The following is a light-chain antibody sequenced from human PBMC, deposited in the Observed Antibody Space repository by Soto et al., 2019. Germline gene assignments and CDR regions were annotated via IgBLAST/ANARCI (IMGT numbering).Light chain of an antibody. CDR1: SSNIGAGYD. Sequence: QSVLTQPPSVSGAPGQRVTISCTGSSSNIGAGYDVHWYQQLPGTAPKLLIYGNSNRPSGVPDRFSGSKSGTSASLAITGLQAEDEAEYDCQSYDSSLSVLVFGGGTKLTVL. CDR3: QSYDSSLSVLV. V-gene: IGLV1-40*01. CDR2: GNS. J-gene: IGLJ2*01.